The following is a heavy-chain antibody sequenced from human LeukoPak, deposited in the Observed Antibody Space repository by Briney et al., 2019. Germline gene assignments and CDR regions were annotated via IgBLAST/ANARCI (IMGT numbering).Heavy chain of an antibody. V-gene: IGHV4-31*03. J-gene: IGHJ5*02. D-gene: IGHD3-10*01. CDR3: ANYGAGTYRFDP. CDR2: ICYSGTT. CDR1: GASISSGGYC. Sequence: PSQTLSLTCTVSGASISSGGYCWSRIRQHPGKGLEWIGYICYSGTTYYNPSLKSRVTISVDMSENQFSLKLSSVTAADTAVYYCANYGAGTYRFDPWGQGTLVTVSS.